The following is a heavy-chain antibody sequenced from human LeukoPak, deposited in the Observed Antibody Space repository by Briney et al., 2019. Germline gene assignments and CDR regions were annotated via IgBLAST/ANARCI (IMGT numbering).Heavy chain of an antibody. CDR3: AAIAGTDYYGMDV. V-gene: IGHV3-21*01. D-gene: IGHD2-15*01. CDR2: ISSSSSYI. Sequence: PAGSLRLSCAASGFTFSSCSMNWVRQAPGKGLEWVSSISSSSSYIYYADSVKGRFTISRDNAKNSLYLQMNSLRAEDTSVYYCAAIAGTDYYGMDVWGQGTTVTVSS. CDR1: GFTFSSCS. J-gene: IGHJ6*02.